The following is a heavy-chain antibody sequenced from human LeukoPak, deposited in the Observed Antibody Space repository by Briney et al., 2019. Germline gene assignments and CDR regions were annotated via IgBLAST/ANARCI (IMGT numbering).Heavy chain of an antibody. Sequence: GSLRLSCAASGFTFSSYAMHWVRQAPGKGLEWVAVISYDGSNKYYADSVKGRFTISRDNSKNTLYLQMNSLRAEDTAVYYCAKDRYSSSSGYYFDYWGQGTLVTVSS. CDR3: AKDRYSSSSGYYFDY. CDR2: ISYDGSNK. CDR1: GFTFSSYA. D-gene: IGHD6-6*01. V-gene: IGHV3-30-3*01. J-gene: IGHJ4*02.